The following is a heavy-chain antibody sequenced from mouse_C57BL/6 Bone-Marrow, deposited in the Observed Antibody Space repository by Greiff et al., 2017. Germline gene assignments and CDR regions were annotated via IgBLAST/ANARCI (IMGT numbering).Heavy chain of an antibody. CDR2: IRNKANGYTT. J-gene: IGHJ2*01. CDR1: GFTFTDYY. D-gene: IGHD1-1*01. CDR3: ARLLRLDY. V-gene: IGHV7-3*01. Sequence: EVKLMESGGGLVQPGGSLSLSCAASGFTFTDYYMSWVRQPPGKALEWLGFIRNKANGYTTEYSASVKGRFTISRDNSQSILYLQMNALRAEDSATYYCARLLRLDYWGQGTTLTVSS.